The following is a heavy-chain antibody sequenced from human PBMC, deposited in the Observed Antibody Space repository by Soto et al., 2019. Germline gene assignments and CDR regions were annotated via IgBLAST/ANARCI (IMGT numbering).Heavy chain of an antibody. CDR3: AKDGAELRFLEWLLYYFDY. CDR2: ISYDGSNK. Sequence: GGSLRLSCAASGFTFSSYGMHWVRQAPGKGLEWVAVISYDGSNKYYADSVKGRFTISRDNSKNTLYLQMNSLRAEDTAVYYCAKDGAELRFLEWLLYYFDYWGQGTLVTVSS. J-gene: IGHJ4*02. D-gene: IGHD3-3*01. CDR1: GFTFSSYG. V-gene: IGHV3-30*18.